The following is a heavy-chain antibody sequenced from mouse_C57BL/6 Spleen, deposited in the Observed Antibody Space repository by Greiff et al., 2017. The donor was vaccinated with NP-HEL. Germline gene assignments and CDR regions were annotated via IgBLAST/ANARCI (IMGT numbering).Heavy chain of an antibody. J-gene: IGHJ2*01. Sequence: VKQRTGQGLEWIGEIYPRSGNTYYNEKFKGKATLTADKSSSTAYMELRSLTSEDSAVYFCARRGTTVVAHFDYWGQGTTLTVSS. CDR3: ARRGTTVVAHFDY. D-gene: IGHD1-1*01. CDR2: IYPRSGNT. V-gene: IGHV1-81*01.